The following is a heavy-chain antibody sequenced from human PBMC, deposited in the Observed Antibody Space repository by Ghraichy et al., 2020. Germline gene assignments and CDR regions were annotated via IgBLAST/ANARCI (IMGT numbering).Heavy chain of an antibody. CDR1: GFTFSSYW. CDR2: IKQDGSEK. CDR3: ATRYCSSTSCYYYYYGMDV. D-gene: IGHD2-2*01. J-gene: IGHJ6*02. V-gene: IGHV3-7*01. Sequence: GGSLRLSCAASGFTFSSYWMSWVRQAPGKGLEWVANIKQDGSEKYYVDSVKGRFTISRDNAKNSLYLQRNSLRAEDTAGYYCATRYCSSTSCYYYYYGMDVWGQGTTVTVSS.